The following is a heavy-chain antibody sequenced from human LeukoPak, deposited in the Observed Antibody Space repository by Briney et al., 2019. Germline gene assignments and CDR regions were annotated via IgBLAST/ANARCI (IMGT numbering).Heavy chain of an antibody. V-gene: IGHV4-59*01. J-gene: IGHJ5*02. CDR1: GGSISSYY. CDR2: IYYSGST. D-gene: IGHD3-10*01. CDR3: ARDSYYYGSGSYYLDP. Sequence: SSETLSLTCTVSGGSISSYYWSWIRQPPGKGLEWIGYIYYSGSTNYNPSLKSRVTISVDTSKNQFSLKLSSVTAADTAVYYCARDSYYYGSGSYYLDPWGQGTLVTVSS.